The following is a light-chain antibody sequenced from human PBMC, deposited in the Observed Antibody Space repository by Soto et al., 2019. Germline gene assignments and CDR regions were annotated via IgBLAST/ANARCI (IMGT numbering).Light chain of an antibody. J-gene: IGKJ1*01. CDR1: QSVSSN. CDR3: QQYNNWPPMA. V-gene: IGKV3-15*01. Sequence: EIVMTQSPATLSVSPGERATLSCRASQSVSSNLAWYQQKPGQAPRLLIYGASTRATGIPARFSGSGSGTACTLTISSLQSADFAVYYCQQYNNWPPMAFGQGTKVEIK. CDR2: GAS.